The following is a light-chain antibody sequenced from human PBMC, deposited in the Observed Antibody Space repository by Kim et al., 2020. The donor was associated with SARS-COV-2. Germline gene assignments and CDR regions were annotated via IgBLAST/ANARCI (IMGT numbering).Light chain of an antibody. J-gene: IGLJ2*01. CDR3: CSYAGSSTLV. CDR1: SSDVGSYNL. Sequence: GQSITIYCTGTSSDVGSYNLVSWYQQHPGKATKLMIYEVSKRPSGVSNRFSGSKSGNTASLTISGLQAEDEADYYCCSYAGSSTLVFGGGTQLTVL. CDR2: EVS. V-gene: IGLV2-23*02.